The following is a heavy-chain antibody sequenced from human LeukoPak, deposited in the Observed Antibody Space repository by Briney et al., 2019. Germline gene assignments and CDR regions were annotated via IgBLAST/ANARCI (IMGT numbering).Heavy chain of an antibody. J-gene: IGHJ4*02. CDR2: IKEDGSEK. CDR3: AGGEYGVAY. CDR1: GLTFSNHW. D-gene: IGHD2/OR15-2a*01. V-gene: IGHV3-7*05. Sequence: GGSLRLSCAASGLTFSNHWVTWVRQAPGKGLEWVANIKEDGSEKNYVGSVKGRFTISRDNTKSSLYLQMNSLRAEDTAVYYCAGGEYGVAYWGQGTLVTVSS.